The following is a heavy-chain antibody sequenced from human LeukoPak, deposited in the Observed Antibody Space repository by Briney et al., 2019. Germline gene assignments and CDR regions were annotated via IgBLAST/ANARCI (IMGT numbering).Heavy chain of an antibody. CDR1: GGSISSYY. J-gene: IGHJ3*02. CDR2: IYYSGST. V-gene: IGHV4-59*12. CDR3: ANSRDGYNYFAFDI. Sequence: SETLSLTCTVSGGSISSYYWSWIRQPPGKGLEWIGYIYYSGSTNYNPSLKSRVTISVDTSKNQFSLKLSSVTAADTAVYYCANSRDGYNYFAFDIWGQGTMVTVSS. D-gene: IGHD5-12*01.